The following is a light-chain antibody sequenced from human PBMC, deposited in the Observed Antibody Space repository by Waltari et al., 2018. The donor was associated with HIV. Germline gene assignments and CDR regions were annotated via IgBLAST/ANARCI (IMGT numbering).Light chain of an antibody. V-gene: IGKV1-33*01. CDR2: GAS. CDR3: QQYDSVPVT. Sequence: DMQITQSPSSLSASVGDRVTITCQAIQDISTDLHWDQQKPGRAPTLLIYGASDLEAGVPSRFSGGGSGTDFTFPISSLQPADIATYYCQQYDSVPVTFGPGTKVEIK. CDR1: QDISTD. J-gene: IGKJ3*01.